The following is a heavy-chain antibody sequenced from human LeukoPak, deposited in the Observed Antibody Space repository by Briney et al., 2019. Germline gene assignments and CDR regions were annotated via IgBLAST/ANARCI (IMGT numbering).Heavy chain of an antibody. D-gene: IGHD6-13*01. CDR2: IYYSGST. V-gene: IGHV4-39*01. J-gene: IGHJ4*02. CDR3: ASRGSQLVPREYYFDY. Sequence: PSETLSLTCTVSGGSISSSSYYWGWIRQPPGKGLEWIGSIYYSGSTYYNLSLKSRVTISVDTSKNQFSLKLSSVTAADTAVYYCASRGSQLVPREYYFDYWGQGTLVTVSS. CDR1: GGSISSSSYY.